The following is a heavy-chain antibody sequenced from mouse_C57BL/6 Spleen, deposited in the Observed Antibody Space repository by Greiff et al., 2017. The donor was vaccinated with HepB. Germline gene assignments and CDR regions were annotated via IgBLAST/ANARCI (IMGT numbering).Heavy chain of an antibody. CDR3: ARSYYGTQYWYFDV. Sequence: EVQLQESGPELVKPGASVKIPCKASGYTFTDYNMDWVKQSHGKSLEWIGDINPNNGGTIYNQKFKGKATLTVDKSSSTAYMELRSLTSEDTAVYYCARSYYGTQYWYFDVWGTGTTVTVSS. CDR2: INPNNGGT. J-gene: IGHJ1*03. D-gene: IGHD1-1*01. V-gene: IGHV1-18*01. CDR1: GYTFTDYN.